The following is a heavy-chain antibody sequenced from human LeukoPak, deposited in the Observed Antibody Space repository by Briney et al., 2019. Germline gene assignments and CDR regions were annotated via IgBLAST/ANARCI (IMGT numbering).Heavy chain of an antibody. Sequence: SETLSLTCAVYGGSFSGYYWSWIRQPPGKGLEWIGEINHSGSTNYNPSLKSRVTISVDTYKNQFSLKLRPVTAADTAVYYCARRRDGSGSYFAHFDYWGQGTLVTVSS. D-gene: IGHD3-10*01. CDR1: GGSFSGYY. J-gene: IGHJ4*02. CDR2: INHSGST. V-gene: IGHV4-34*01. CDR3: ARRRDGSGSYFAHFDY.